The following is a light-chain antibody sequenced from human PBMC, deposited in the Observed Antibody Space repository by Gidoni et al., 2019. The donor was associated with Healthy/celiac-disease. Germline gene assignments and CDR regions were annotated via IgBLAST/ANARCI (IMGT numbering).Light chain of an antibody. CDR3: QQYDNLPFT. Sequence: DIQMTQSPSSLSASVGDRVTITCQASQDISNYLNWYQQKPGKAPKLLIYDASNLETGVPSRFSGSGSGTVFTFTISSLQPEDIATYYCQQYDNLPFTFXPXTKVDIK. CDR2: DAS. V-gene: IGKV1-33*01. CDR1: QDISNY. J-gene: IGKJ3*01.